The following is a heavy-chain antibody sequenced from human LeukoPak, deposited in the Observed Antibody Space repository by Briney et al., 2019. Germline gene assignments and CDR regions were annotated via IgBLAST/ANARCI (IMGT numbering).Heavy chain of an antibody. D-gene: IGHD2-2*01. CDR3: AVYSSSWRAFDV. CDR1: EYTFTAFY. CDR2: INPNSGGT. Sequence: ASVKVTCKASEYTFTAFYMHWVRQAPGQGLGWMGRINPNSGGTDFAQKFQGRVSMTRDTSITTAYLELSRLRFDDTAVYFCAVYSSSWRAFDVWGQGTMVTVSS. J-gene: IGHJ3*01. V-gene: IGHV1-2*06.